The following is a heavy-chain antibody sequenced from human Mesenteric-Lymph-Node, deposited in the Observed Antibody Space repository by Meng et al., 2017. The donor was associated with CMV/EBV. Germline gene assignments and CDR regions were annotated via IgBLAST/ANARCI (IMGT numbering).Heavy chain of an antibody. V-gene: IGHV4-61*01. D-gene: IGHD2/OR15-2a*01. J-gene: IGHJ6*02. CDR3: VGTSPLLIYYYFGLDV. CDR2: IYNGGIT. CDR1: GVSVDSGSYQ. Sequence: SETLSLTCTVSGVSVDSGSYQWSWIRQSPGQGLEFIGYIYNGGITNYHPSLKSRVTMSVDTSKNQLSLKLRSVTAADTALYYCVGTSPLLIYYYFGLDVWGRGTTVTVSS.